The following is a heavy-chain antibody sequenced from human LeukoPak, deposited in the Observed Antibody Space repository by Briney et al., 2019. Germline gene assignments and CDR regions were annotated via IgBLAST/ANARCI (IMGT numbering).Heavy chain of an antibody. CDR3: ARGLYYDFWSGPLDYYGMDV. Sequence: GGSLRLSCAASGFTVSSNYMSWVRQAPGKGLEWVSVIYSGGSTYYADSVEGRFTISRDNSKNTLYLQMNSLRAEDTAVYYCARGLYYDFWSGPLDYYGMDVWGQGTTVTVSS. V-gene: IGHV3-53*01. CDR2: IYSGGST. D-gene: IGHD3-3*01. J-gene: IGHJ6*02. CDR1: GFTVSSNY.